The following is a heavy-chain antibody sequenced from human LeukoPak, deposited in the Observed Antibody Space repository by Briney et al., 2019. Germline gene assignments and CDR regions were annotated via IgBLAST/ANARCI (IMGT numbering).Heavy chain of an antibody. CDR1: GVSFSGYY. J-gene: IGHJ1*01. D-gene: IGHD6-13*01. Sequence: PSETLSLTCAVYGVSFSGYYWSWIRQPPGKGLEWIGEINHSGSTNYNPSLKSRVTISVDTSKNQFSLKLSSVTAADTAVYYCASTGYSSSWYPSAEYFQHWGQGTLVTVSS. CDR2: INHSGST. V-gene: IGHV4-34*01. CDR3: ASTGYSSSWYPSAEYFQH.